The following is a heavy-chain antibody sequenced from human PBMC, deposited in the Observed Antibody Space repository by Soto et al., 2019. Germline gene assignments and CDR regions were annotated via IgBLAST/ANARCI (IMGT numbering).Heavy chain of an antibody. D-gene: IGHD3-3*01. V-gene: IGHV4-59*11. J-gene: IGHJ5*02. Sequence: SETLSLTCSVSGGSINNHFCSWIRQTPGQPLEWIGYVTHNGNTHYNPSFTSRVKISVDTSKNQFSLKLSSVTAADTAVYYCARGSSITIFGVVMFNWFDPWGQGTLVTVSS. CDR1: GGSINNHF. CDR2: VTHNGNT. CDR3: ARGSSITIFGVVMFNWFDP.